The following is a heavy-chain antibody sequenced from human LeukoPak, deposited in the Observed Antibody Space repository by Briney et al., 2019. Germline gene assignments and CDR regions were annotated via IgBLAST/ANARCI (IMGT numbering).Heavy chain of an antibody. D-gene: IGHD2-2*01. CDR3: AREARGYCSSTSCYNWFDP. Sequence: SQTLSLTYTVSGGSISSGGYYWRWIRQHPGKGLEWIGYIYYSGSTYYNPSLKSRVTISVDTSKNQFSLKLSSVTAADTAVYYCAREARGYCSSTSCYNWFDPWGQGTLVTVSS. V-gene: IGHV4-31*03. CDR2: IYYSGST. CDR1: GGSISSGGYY. J-gene: IGHJ5*02.